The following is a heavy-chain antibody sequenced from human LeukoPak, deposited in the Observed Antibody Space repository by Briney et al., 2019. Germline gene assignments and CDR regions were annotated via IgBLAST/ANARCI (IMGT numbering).Heavy chain of an antibody. CDR1: GFTFSSYA. D-gene: IGHD6-13*01. V-gene: IGHV3-30-3*01. Sequence: AGRSLRLSCAASGFTFSSYAMHWVRQAPGKGLEWVAVISYDGTNKYYADSVKGRFTISRDNSKNTLYLQMNGLRAEDTAVYYCARDRAGAAAGTATLDYWGQGTLVTVSS. J-gene: IGHJ4*02. CDR3: ARDRAGAAAGTATLDY. CDR2: ISYDGTNK.